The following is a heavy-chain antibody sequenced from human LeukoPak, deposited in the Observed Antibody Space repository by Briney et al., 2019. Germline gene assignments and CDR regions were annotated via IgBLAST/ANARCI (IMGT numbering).Heavy chain of an antibody. D-gene: IGHD3-3*01. V-gene: IGHV3-21*01. J-gene: IGHJ4*02. CDR2: ISSKSKDI. Sequence: GGSLRLSCEASGFTFSSYSMNWVRQAPGKGLEWVASISSKSKDIYYEDSVEGRFTTSRDNAKNSLYLQMNSLRVEDTAVYYCVRVGSNGLRLLEWLLGAFDFWGQGTLVTVSS. CDR3: VRVGSNGLRLLEWLLGAFDF. CDR1: GFTFSSYS.